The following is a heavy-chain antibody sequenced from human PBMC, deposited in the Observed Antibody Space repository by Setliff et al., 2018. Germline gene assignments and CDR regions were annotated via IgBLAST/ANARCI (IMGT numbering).Heavy chain of an antibody. CDR1: GGSFSTYY. Sequence: PSETLSLTCTVSGGSFSTYYWSWIRQAPGKGLEWIGHVYYSGAAKYNPSLKSRVTMSVDTSKNQFSLKLSAVTAADTAVYYCARDVGGEGYFDSWGQGTLVTVSS. J-gene: IGHJ4*02. V-gene: IGHV4-59*12. CDR3: ARDVGGEGYFDS. D-gene: IGHD3-10*01. CDR2: VYYSGAA.